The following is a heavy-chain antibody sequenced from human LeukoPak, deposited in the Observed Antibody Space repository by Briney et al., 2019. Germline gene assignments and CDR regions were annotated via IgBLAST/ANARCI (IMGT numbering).Heavy chain of an antibody. CDR1: GFTFRSYG. D-gene: IGHD3-22*01. J-gene: IGHJ3*02. V-gene: IGHV3-30*18. CDR2: ISYDGSNK. Sequence: GGSLRLSCAASGFTFRSYGMHWVRQAPGKGLEWVAVISYDGSNKYYADSVKGRFTISRDNSKNTLYLQMNSLRAEDTAVYYCAKQSRYYDSSGPGAFHIWGQGTMVTVSS. CDR3: AKQSRYYDSSGPGAFHI.